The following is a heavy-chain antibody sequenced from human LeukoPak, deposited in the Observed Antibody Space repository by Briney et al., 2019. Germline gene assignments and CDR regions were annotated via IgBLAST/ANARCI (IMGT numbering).Heavy chain of an antibody. D-gene: IGHD6-13*01. CDR3: ANQRGAAAGTGELFDY. Sequence: GGSLRLSCAASGFTFSSYAMSWVRQAPGKGLEWVSAISGSGGSTYYADSVKGRFTISRDNSKNTLYLQMNSLRAEDTAVYYCANQRGAAAGTGELFDYWGQGTLVTVSS. J-gene: IGHJ4*02. CDR2: ISGSGGST. V-gene: IGHV3-23*01. CDR1: GFTFSSYA.